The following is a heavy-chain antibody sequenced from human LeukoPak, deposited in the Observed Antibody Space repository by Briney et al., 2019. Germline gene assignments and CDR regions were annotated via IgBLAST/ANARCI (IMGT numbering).Heavy chain of an antibody. CDR1: GFTFSSYW. CDR2: IKQDGSEK. CDR3: ARDLTSSTSVEDWFDP. J-gene: IGHJ5*02. Sequence: GGSLRLSCAASGFTFSSYWMSWVRQVPGKGLEWVANIKQDGSEKYYVDPVKGRFTISRDNAKNSLYLQMNSLRAEDTAVYYCARDLTSSTSVEDWFDPWGQGTLVTVSS. V-gene: IGHV3-7*01. D-gene: IGHD2-2*01.